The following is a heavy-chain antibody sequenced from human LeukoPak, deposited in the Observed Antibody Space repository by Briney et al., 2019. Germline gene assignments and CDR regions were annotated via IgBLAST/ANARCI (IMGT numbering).Heavy chain of an antibody. CDR3: ARDLFGGRLSIQLWLFPRRPYYYGMDV. CDR2: IYYSGST. V-gene: IGHV4-39*02. D-gene: IGHD5-18*01. CDR1: GGSISSSSYY. Sequence: SETLSLTCTVSGGSISSSSYYWGWIRQPPGKGLEWIGSIYYSGSTYYNPSLKGRVTISVDTSKNQFSLKLSSVTAADTAVYYCARDLFGGRLSIQLWLFPRRPYYYGMDVWGQGATVTVSS. J-gene: IGHJ6*02.